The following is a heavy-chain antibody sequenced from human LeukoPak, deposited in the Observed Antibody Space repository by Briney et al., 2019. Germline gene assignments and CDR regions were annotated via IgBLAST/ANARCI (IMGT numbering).Heavy chain of an antibody. CDR1: GGSISSGDYY. V-gene: IGHV4-30-4*01. CDR2: MYYSGST. D-gene: IGHD3-22*01. J-gene: IGHJ5*02. CDR3: ARPYYYDSRIDP. Sequence: PSETLSLTCTVSGGSISSGDYYWSWIRQPPGKGLEWIAYMYYSGSTYYNPSLKSRVTMSADTSKDQLSLKLSSVTAADTAVYYCARPYYYDSRIDPWGQGILVTVSS.